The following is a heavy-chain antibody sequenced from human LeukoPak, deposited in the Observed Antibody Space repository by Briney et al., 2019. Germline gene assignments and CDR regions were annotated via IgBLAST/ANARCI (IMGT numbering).Heavy chain of an antibody. CDR1: GGSFSGYY. D-gene: IGHD6-19*01. CDR3: ARGTGGSSGSYALDP. V-gene: IGHV4-34*01. CDR2: INHSGST. J-gene: IGHJ5*02. Sequence: SETLSLTCAVYGGSFSGYYWSWIRQPPGKGLEWIGEINHSGSTNYNPSLKSRVTISVDTSKNQFSLKLSSVTAADTAVYYCARGTGGSSGSYALDPWGQGTLVTVSS.